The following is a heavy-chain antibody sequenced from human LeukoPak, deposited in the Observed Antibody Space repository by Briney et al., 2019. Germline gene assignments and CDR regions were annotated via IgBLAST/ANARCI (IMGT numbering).Heavy chain of an antibody. CDR2: IYYSGST. CDR3: ARDSEYSSSLGNY. CDR1: GGSISSYY. V-gene: IGHV4-59*01. J-gene: IGHJ4*02. Sequence: SETLSLTCTVSGGSISSYYWSWIRQPPGKGLEWIGYIYYSGSTYYNPSLKSRVTMTRDTSTSTVYMELSSLRSEDTAVYYCARDSEYSSSLGNYWGQGTLVTVSS. D-gene: IGHD6-6*01.